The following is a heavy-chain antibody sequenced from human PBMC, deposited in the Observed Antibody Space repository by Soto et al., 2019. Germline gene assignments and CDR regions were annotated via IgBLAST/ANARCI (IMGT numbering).Heavy chain of an antibody. J-gene: IGHJ1*01. Sequence: QLQLQESGPGLVKPSETLSLTCTVSGGSISSSSYYWGWIRQPPGKGLEWIGSIYYSGSTYYNPSLKSRVTISVDTSKNQFSLKLSSVIAADTAVYYCARFLNSSGYYWFEYFQHWGQGTLVTVSS. CDR3: ARFLNSSGYYWFEYFQH. CDR1: GGSISSSSYY. V-gene: IGHV4-39*01. CDR2: IYYSGST. D-gene: IGHD3-22*01.